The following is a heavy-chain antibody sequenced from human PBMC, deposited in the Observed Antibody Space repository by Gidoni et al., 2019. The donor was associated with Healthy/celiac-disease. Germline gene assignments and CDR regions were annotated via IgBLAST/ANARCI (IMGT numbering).Heavy chain of an antibody. J-gene: IGHJ4*02. Sequence: EVQLVESGGGLVKPGGSLRLSCAASGFTFSRYSMNWVRQAPGKGLEWVSSISSSSSYIYYADSVKGRFTISRDNAKNSLYLQMNSLRAEDTAVYYCARADTYCGGDCYRLADYWGQGTLVTVSS. D-gene: IGHD2-21*01. CDR2: ISSSSSYI. V-gene: IGHV3-21*01. CDR3: ARADTYCGGDCYRLADY. CDR1: GFTFSRYS.